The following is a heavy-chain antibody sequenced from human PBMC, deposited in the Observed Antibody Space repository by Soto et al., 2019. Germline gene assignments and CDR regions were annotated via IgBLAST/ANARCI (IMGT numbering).Heavy chain of an antibody. CDR3: VRSTGSYFDY. J-gene: IGHJ4*02. CDR1: GGSISNYY. V-gene: IGHV4-59*01. Sequence: QVQLQESGPGLVKPSETLSLTCTVSGGSISNYYWSWIRQPPGKGLEWIGYIFYSGSTNYNPSLKGRVPLSVDTSKNQFSLKVNSVTTADTAVYSCVRSTGSYFDYWGQGTLVTVSS. D-gene: IGHD2-8*02. CDR2: IFYSGST.